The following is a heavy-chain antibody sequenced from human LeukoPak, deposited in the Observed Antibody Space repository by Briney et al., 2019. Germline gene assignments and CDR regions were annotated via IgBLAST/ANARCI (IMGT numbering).Heavy chain of an antibody. CDR2: IFYTGTT. J-gene: IGHJ4*02. D-gene: IGHD1-14*01. CDR1: GGSISISGYY. V-gene: IGHV4-39*01. Sequence: PSETLSLTCTVSGGSISISGYYWAWIRQPPGKGPEWIGSIFYTGTTYYNPSLESRLTMSVATSKNQFSLKLPSVTAADTAVYYCAKHARYNITWYFFDHWGQGTRVTVSS. CDR3: AKHARYNITWYFFDH.